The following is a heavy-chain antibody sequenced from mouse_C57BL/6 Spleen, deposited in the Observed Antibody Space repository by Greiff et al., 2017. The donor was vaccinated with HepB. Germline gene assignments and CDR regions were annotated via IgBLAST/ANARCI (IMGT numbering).Heavy chain of an antibody. V-gene: IGHV1-80*01. CDR1: GYAFSSYW. D-gene: IGHD1-1*01. J-gene: IGHJ2*01. Sequence: QVQLQQSGAELVKPGASVKISCKASGYAFSSYWMNWVKQRPGKGLEWIGQIYPGDGDTNYNGKFKGKATLTADKSSSTAYMQLSSLTSEDSAVYFCARSNYYGSSRYFDYWGQGTTLTVSS. CDR2: IYPGDGDT. CDR3: ARSNYYGSSRYFDY.